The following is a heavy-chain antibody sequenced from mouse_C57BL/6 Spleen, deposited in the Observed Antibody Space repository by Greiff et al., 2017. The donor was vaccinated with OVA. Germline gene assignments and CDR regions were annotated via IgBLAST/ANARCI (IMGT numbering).Heavy chain of an antibody. CDR3: ARKPYSIYLYYAMDY. Sequence: QVQLQQPGAELVKPGASVKMSCKASGYTFTSYWMPWVKQRPGQGLEWIGDIYPGSGSTNYNEKFKSKATLTVDTSSSTAYMQLSSLTSEDSAVYYCARKPYSIYLYYAMDYWGQGTSVTVSS. CDR1: GYTFTSYW. D-gene: IGHD2-5*01. J-gene: IGHJ4*01. V-gene: IGHV1-55*01. CDR2: IYPGSGST.